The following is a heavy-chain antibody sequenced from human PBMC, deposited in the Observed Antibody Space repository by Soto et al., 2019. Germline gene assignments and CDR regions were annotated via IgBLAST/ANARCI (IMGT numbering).Heavy chain of an antibody. CDR3: VRETQHHWFDP. CDR1: GSSLSGHY. J-gene: IGHJ5*02. V-gene: IGHV4-59*11. CDR2: ISYGGST. Sequence: PSETLSLTCTVSGSSLSGHYWSWMRQPPGKGLEWIGYISYGGSTYYNPFFQSRVTISVDTSKTEFSLKLSSVTAADTAMYYCVRETQHHWFDPWGQGALVTVSS. D-gene: IGHD1-1*01.